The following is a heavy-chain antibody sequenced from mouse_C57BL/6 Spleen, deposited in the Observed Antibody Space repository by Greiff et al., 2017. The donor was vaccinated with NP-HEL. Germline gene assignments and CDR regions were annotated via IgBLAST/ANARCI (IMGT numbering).Heavy chain of an antibody. D-gene: IGHD4-1*01. CDR3: AREVTGTADY. Sequence: VQLQQSGAELARPGASVKMSCKASGYTFTSYTMHWVKQRPGQGLEWIGYINPSSGYTKYNQKFKDKATLTADKSSSTAYMQLSSLTSEDSAVYYCAREVTGTADYWGQGTTLTVSS. CDR1: GYTFTSYT. CDR2: INPSSGYT. V-gene: IGHV1-4*01. J-gene: IGHJ2*01.